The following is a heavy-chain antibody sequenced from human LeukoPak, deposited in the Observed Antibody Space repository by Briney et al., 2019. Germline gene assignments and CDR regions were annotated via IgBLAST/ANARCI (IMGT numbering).Heavy chain of an antibody. V-gene: IGHV4-34*01. D-gene: IGHD4-17*01. J-gene: IGHJ4*02. CDR2: INHSGSA. Sequence: PSETLSLTCGVSGGPFSGYYWTWIRQPPGKGLEWIGEINHSGSANYNPSLKSRVTISLDTSKNQFSLKLSSVTAADTAVYYCARGQGTVTTHWGQGTLVTVSS. CDR3: ARGQGTVTTH. CDR1: GGPFSGYY.